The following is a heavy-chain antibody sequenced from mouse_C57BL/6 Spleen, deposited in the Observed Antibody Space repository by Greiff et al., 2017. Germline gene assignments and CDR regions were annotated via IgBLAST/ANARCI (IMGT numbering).Heavy chain of an antibody. J-gene: IGHJ3*01. V-gene: IGHV2-9-1*01. D-gene: IGHD2-4*01. Sequence: VQRVESGPGLVAPSQSLSITCTVSGFSFTSYAISWVRQPPGKGLEWLGVIWTGGGTNYNSALKSRLSISKDNSKSQVFLKMNSLQTDDTARYYCARNSRDYDYDAAWFAYWGQGTLVTVSA. CDR1: GFSFTSYA. CDR3: ARNSRDYDYDAAWFAY. CDR2: IWTGGGT.